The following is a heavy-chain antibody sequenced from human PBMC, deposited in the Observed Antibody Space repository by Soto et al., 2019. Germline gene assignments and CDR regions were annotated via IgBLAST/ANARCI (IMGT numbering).Heavy chain of an antibody. CDR1: GFTFSSYA. J-gene: IGHJ6*02. CDR3: AKCLIVEWLPTSGYGMDV. D-gene: IGHD5-12*01. Sequence: GGSLRLSCAASGFTFSSYAMSWVRQAPGKGLEWVSAISGSGGSTYYADSVKGRFTISRDNSKNTLYLQMNSLRAEDTAVYYCAKCLIVEWLPTSGYGMDVWGQGTTVTVSS. CDR2: ISGSGGST. V-gene: IGHV3-23*01.